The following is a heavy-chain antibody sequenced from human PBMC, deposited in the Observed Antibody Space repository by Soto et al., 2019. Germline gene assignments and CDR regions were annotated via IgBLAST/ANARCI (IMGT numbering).Heavy chain of an antibody. Sequence: GGFLRLSCAASGFTFSSYAMHWVRQAPGKGLEWVSSISSSSSYIYYADSVKGRFTISRDNAKNSLYLQMNSLRAEDTAVYYCARERVPAAFEFWGQGTLVTVSS. J-gene: IGHJ4*02. V-gene: IGHV3-21*01. D-gene: IGHD2-2*01. CDR1: GFTFSSYA. CDR2: ISSSSSYI. CDR3: ARERVPAAFEF.